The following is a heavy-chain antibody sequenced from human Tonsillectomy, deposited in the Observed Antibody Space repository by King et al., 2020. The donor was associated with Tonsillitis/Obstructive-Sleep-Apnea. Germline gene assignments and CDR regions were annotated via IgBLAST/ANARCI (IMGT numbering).Heavy chain of an antibody. CDR1: GYRFTTYW. D-gene: IGHD3-22*01. CDR3: ARHVGDTSGYYSALDY. V-gene: IGHV5-51*01. CDR2: IYPGDSDT. Sequence: VQLVESGAEVKKPGESLKISCKGSGYRFTTYWIGWVRQMPGKGLEWMGIIYPGDSDTRYSPSFQGQVSISADKSISTAYLQWSSLKASDTAMYYCARHVGDTSGYYSALDYWGQGTLATVSS. J-gene: IGHJ4*02.